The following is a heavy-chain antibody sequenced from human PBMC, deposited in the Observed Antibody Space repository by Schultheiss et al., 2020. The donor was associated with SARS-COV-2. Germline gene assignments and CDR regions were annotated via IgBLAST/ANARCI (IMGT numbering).Heavy chain of an antibody. J-gene: IGHJ3*02. V-gene: IGHV4-31*03. CDR3: ARSEYGVSSAFDM. CDR1: GGSISSGGYH. CDR2: INHSGST. Sequence: SQTLSLTCTVSGGSISSGGYHWSWIRQHPGKGLEWIGEINHSGSTNYNPSLKSRVTISVDTSKNQFSLKLSSVTAADTAVYYCARSEYGVSSAFDMWGQGTMVTVSS. D-gene: IGHD6-6*01.